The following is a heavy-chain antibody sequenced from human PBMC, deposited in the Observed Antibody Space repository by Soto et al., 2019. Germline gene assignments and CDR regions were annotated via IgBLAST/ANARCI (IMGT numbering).Heavy chain of an antibody. CDR3: ARAQGGGYDFDPAAFDI. J-gene: IGHJ3*02. D-gene: IGHD5-12*01. CDR2: IYYTGST. V-gene: IGHV4-59*13. Sequence: SETLSLTCTVTGGSISTYYWSWIRQPPGKGLEWIGHIYYTGSTNYNPSLKSRVTISVDTSKNQFSLKLSSVTAADTAVYYCARAQGGGYDFDPAAFDIWGQGTMVTVSS. CDR1: GGSISTYY.